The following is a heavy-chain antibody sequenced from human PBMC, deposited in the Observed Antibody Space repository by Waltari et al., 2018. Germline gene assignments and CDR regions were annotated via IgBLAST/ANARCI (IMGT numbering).Heavy chain of an antibody. D-gene: IGHD3-10*01. V-gene: IGHV4-31*03. CDR3: ATNHYGTGKGWFDP. CDR2: IYYTGGT. Sequence: QVQLQESGPGLVKASETLSLTCTVSGGSISSGGYYWSWIRQHPGKGLEWIGYIYYTGGTDYNPSLRRRVSMSVETSKNQFSLKLSSVTAADTAVYYCATNHYGTGKGWFDPWGQGTPVTVSS. J-gene: IGHJ5*02. CDR1: GGSISSGGYY.